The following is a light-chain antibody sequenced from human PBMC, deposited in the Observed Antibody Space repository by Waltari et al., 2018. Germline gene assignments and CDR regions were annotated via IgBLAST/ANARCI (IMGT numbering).Light chain of an antibody. CDR2: EVI. V-gene: IGLV2-23*02. J-gene: IGLJ1*01. CDR1: TSDVGNYDL. CDR3: CSYAGRGTYV. Sequence: QSALTQPASVSGTPGQSITISCTGTTSDVGNYDLFSWYQHHPGKAPKLLICEVIKRPSGFSSRFSGSKSGSTASLIISGLQPDDEADYYCCSYAGRGTYVFGSGTKVTVL.